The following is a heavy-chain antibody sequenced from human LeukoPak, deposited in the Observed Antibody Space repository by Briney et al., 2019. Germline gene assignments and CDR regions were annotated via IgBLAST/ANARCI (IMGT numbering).Heavy chain of an antibody. CDR3: ARGSYGANNYYYCYYMDV. CDR2: IIPIFGTA. Sequence: SVKVSCKASGGTFSSYAISWVRQAPGQGLEWMGGIIPIFGTANYAQKFQGRVTITADESTSTAYMELSSLRSEDTAVYYCARGSYGANNYYYCYYMDVWGKGTTVTVSS. CDR1: GGTFSSYA. D-gene: IGHD4/OR15-4a*01. J-gene: IGHJ6*03. V-gene: IGHV1-69*13.